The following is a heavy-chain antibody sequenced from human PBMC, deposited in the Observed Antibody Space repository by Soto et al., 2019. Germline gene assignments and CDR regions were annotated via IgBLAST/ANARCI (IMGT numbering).Heavy chain of an antibody. V-gene: IGHV3-33*01. D-gene: IGHD5-18*01. J-gene: IGHJ4*02. CDR2: IWYDGSNK. Sequence: GGSLRLSCAASGFTFSSYGMHWVRQAPGKGLEWVAVIWYDGSNKYYADSVKGRFTISRDNSKNTLYLQMNSLRAEDTAVYYWATGTRYSYGFEFDYWGQGTLVTVSS. CDR3: ATGTRYSYGFEFDY. CDR1: GFTFSSYG.